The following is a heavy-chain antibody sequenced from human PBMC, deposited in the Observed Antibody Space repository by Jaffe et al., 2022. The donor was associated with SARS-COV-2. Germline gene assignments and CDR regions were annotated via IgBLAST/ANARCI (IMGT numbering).Heavy chain of an antibody. J-gene: IGHJ2*01. CDR2: ISSNGGST. Sequence: EVQLVESGGGLVQPGGSLRLSCSASGFTFSSYAMHWVRQAPGKGLEYVSAISSNGGSTYYADSVKGRFTISRDNSKNTLYLQMSSLRAEDTAVYYCVKDWGGPLTVTKNWYFDLWGRGTLVTVSS. D-gene: IGHD4-17*01. V-gene: IGHV3-64D*09. CDR3: VKDWGGPLTVTKNWYFDL. CDR1: GFTFSSYA.